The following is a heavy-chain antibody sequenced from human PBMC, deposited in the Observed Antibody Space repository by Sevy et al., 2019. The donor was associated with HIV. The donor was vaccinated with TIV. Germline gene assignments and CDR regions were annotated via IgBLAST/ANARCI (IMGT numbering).Heavy chain of an antibody. Sequence: SETLSLTCTVSGASISSGSYYWSWVRQPAGKRPEWIGRIYRNGSTKYNSSLSSRVTMSVDSSKNQFSLNLSSVTAADTAVYYCARAPMAVAETSTTEYFQHWGQGTLVTVSS. J-gene: IGHJ1*01. D-gene: IGHD6-19*01. CDR1: GASISSGSYY. CDR3: ARAPMAVAETSTTEYFQH. V-gene: IGHV4-61*02. CDR2: IYRNGST.